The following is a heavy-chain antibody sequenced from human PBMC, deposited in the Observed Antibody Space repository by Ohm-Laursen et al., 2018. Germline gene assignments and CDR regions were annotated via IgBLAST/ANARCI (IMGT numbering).Heavy chain of an antibody. J-gene: IGHJ5*02. CDR1: GGSISSNY. CDR2: MYSTGTT. D-gene: IGHD2-2*01. CDR3: ARQEGYCSSTSCYEVWFDP. Sequence: SETLSLTCTVSGGSISSNYWNWIRQPPGKGLEWIGHMYSTGTTKYNPSLKSRVTMSVDTSKNQFSLKLSSVTAADTAVYYCARQEGYCSSTSCYEVWFDPWGQGTLVTVSS. V-gene: IGHV4-59*08.